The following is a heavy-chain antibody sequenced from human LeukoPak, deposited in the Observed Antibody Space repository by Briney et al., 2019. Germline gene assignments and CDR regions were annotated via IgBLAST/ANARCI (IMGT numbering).Heavy chain of an antibody. CDR2: ISGSGGST. D-gene: IGHD3-22*01. CDR1: GFTFSSYA. J-gene: IGHJ4*02. Sequence: GGSLRLSCAASGFTFSSYAMSWVRQAPGKGLEWASAISGSGGSTYYADSVKGRFTISRDNSKNTLYLQMNSLRAEDTAVYYCAKDRPNYYDRDLHDFDYWGQGTLVTVSS. CDR3: AKDRPNYYDRDLHDFDY. V-gene: IGHV3-23*01.